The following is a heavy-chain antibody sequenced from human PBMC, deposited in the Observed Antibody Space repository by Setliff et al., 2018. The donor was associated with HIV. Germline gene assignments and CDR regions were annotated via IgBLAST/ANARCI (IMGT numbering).Heavy chain of an antibody. Sequence: SVKVSCKASRSTFNSHTINWVRQAPGQGLDWMGGIIPILDIRNYAQKFQGRVTITADKSTSTVYMELSSLRSEDTAVYYCARVGSSGWYGYYYGMDVWGQGTTVTVSS. CDR2: IIPILDIR. CDR3: ARVGSSGWYGYYYGMDV. CDR1: RSTFNSHT. D-gene: IGHD6-19*01. J-gene: IGHJ6*02. V-gene: IGHV1-69*10.